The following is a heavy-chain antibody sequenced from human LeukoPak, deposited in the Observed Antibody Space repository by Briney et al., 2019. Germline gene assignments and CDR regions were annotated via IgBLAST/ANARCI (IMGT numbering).Heavy chain of an antibody. CDR2: ISTNNDNT. CDR1: GYTFTSYG. V-gene: IGHV1-18*01. D-gene: IGHD1-1*01. CDR3: VRSLSTLSKKDGDY. Sequence: GASVKVSCKASGYTFTSYGVNWVRQAPGQGLEWMGWISTNNDNTNYAQKLHGRVTMTTDTSTSTAYMELRSLRSDDTAVYYCVRSLSTLSKKDGDYWGQGTLVTASS. J-gene: IGHJ4*02.